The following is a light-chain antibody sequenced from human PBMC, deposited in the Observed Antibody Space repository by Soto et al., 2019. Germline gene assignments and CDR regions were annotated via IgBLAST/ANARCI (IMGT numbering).Light chain of an antibody. J-gene: IGKJ1*01. CDR1: QSVSSN. Sequence: DIVMTQSPATLSVSPGERATLSCRASQSVSSNLAWYQQEPGQAPRFLIYGASTRATGIPARFSGSGSGTDFTLTISSLQSEDFAVYYCQHYNNWPPWTFGQGTKV. CDR3: QHYNNWPPWT. CDR2: GAS. V-gene: IGKV3-15*01.